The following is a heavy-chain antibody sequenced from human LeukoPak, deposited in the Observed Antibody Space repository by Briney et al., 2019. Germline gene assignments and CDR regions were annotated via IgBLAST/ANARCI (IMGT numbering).Heavy chain of an antibody. CDR2: IYYSGST. J-gene: IGHJ6*02. V-gene: IGHV4-59*01. D-gene: IGHD6-13*01. Sequence: SSETLSLTSTVSGGSISSYYWSWIRQPPGKGLEWIGYIYYSGSTNYNPSLKSRVTISVDTSKNQFSLKLSSVTAADTAVYYCASSRQLVPFYYYGMDVWGQGTTVTVSS. CDR3: ASSRQLVPFYYYGMDV. CDR1: GGSISSYY.